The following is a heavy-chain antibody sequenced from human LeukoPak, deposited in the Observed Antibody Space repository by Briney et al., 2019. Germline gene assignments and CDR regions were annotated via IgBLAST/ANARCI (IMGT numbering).Heavy chain of an antibody. CDR2: IYYSGST. V-gene: IGHV4-30-4*01. J-gene: IGHJ4*02. D-gene: IGHD3-9*01. CDR3: ARAHHDILTGYSLLDY. Sequence: SETLSLTCTVSGGSISSGDYYWSWIRQPPGKGLEWIGYIYYSGSTYYNPSLKSRVTISVDTSKNQFSLKLSSVTAADTAVYYCARAHHDILTGYSLLDYWGQGTLVTVSS. CDR1: GGSISSGDYY.